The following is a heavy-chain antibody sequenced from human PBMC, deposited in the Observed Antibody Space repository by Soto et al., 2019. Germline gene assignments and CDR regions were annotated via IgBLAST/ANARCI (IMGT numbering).Heavy chain of an antibody. CDR3: AREGLERPHAFDI. J-gene: IGHJ3*02. CDR1: GGSISSGGHY. CDR2: IYYSGST. V-gene: IGHV4-31*03. D-gene: IGHD1-1*01. Sequence: SETLSLTCTVSGGSISSGGHYWSWIRQHPGKGLEWIGYIYYSGSTYYNPSLKSRATISVDTSKNQFSLKLSSVTAADTAVYYCAREGLERPHAFDIWGQGTMVTVSS.